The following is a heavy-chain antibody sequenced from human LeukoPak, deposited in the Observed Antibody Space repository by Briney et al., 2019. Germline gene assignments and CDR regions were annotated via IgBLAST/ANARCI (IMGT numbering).Heavy chain of an antibody. V-gene: IGHV4-39*01. Sequence: PGGSLRLSCAASGFTFSSYEMNWVRQPPGKGLEWIGSIFYSGSSDYNPSLKSRVTISVDTSKNQFSLKLSSVTAADTAVYYCARLAAAAGDYWGQGTLVTVSS. J-gene: IGHJ4*02. D-gene: IGHD6-13*01. CDR2: IFYSGSS. CDR1: GFTFSSYE. CDR3: ARLAAAAGDY.